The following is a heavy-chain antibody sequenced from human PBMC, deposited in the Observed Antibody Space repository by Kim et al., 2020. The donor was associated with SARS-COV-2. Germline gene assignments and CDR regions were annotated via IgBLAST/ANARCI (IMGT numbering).Heavy chain of an antibody. CDR3: AGGGAGTGYYYYYGMDV. Sequence: SETLSLTCAVYGGSFSGYYWSWIRQPPGKGLEWIGEINHSGSTNYNPSLKSRVTISVDTSKNQFSLKLSSVTAADTAVYYCAGGGAGTGYYYYYGMDVWGQGTTVTVSS. V-gene: IGHV4-34*01. D-gene: IGHD6-19*01. J-gene: IGHJ6*02. CDR1: GGSFSGYY. CDR2: INHSGST.